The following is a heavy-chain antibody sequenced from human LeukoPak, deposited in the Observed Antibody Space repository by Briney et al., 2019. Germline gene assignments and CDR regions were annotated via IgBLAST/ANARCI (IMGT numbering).Heavy chain of an antibody. CDR1: GYTFTMYD. Sequence: ASVKVSCKASGYTFTMYDITWVRQAPGQGLEWMGWISTSSGKTNYAQKLRGRVTITTDTSTTTANMELRSLRSDDTAVYYCVRGGYSSGYGYWGQGTLVTVSS. V-gene: IGHV1-18*01. CDR2: ISTSSGKT. J-gene: IGHJ4*02. CDR3: VRGGYSSGYGY. D-gene: IGHD5-18*01.